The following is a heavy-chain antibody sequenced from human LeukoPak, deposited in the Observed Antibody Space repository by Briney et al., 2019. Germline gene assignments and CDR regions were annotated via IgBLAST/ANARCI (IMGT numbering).Heavy chain of an antibody. J-gene: IGHJ4*02. D-gene: IGHD2-8*01. CDR3: ARCTNDLYYFDY. V-gene: IGHV4-30-4*01. CDR2: IYYSGST. CDR1: GGSISSGDYY. Sequence: SETLSLTCTVSGGSISSGDYYWSWIRQPPGKGLEWIGYIYYSGSTYYNPSLKSRVTISVDTSKNQCSLKLSSVTAADTAVYYCARCTNDLYYFDYWGQGTLVTVSS.